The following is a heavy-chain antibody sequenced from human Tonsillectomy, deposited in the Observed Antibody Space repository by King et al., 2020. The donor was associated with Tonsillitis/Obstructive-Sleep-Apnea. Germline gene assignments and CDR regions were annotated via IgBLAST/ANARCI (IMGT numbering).Heavy chain of an antibody. CDR2: IDPSDSYR. Sequence: VQLVESGAEVKKPGESLRISCKGSGYTFTSYWITWVRQMPGKGLEWMGTIDPSDSYRNYSPSFQSHVTISADKSISTAYLQWSSLKASDTAMYYCASHTGYSNGYRYGMDVWGQGTTVTVSS. V-gene: IGHV5-10-1*03. CDR1: GYTFTSYW. J-gene: IGHJ6*02. D-gene: IGHD5-18*01. CDR3: ASHTGYSNGYRYGMDV.